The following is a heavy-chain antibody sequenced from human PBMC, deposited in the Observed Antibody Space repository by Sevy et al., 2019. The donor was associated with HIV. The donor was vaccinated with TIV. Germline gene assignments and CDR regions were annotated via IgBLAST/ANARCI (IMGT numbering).Heavy chain of an antibody. Sequence: SETLSLTCSVSGGSISSYFWTWVRQSPGKVLEWIGNIYFTGNTDYSPSLKSRLTLSLDTSKSHFSLILNSVTAADTAVYYCARDSTTRPRVLDYWGQGTLVTVSS. CDR2: IYFTGNT. CDR1: GGSISSYF. D-gene: IGHD1-1*01. V-gene: IGHV4-59*01. J-gene: IGHJ4*02. CDR3: ARDSTTRPRVLDY.